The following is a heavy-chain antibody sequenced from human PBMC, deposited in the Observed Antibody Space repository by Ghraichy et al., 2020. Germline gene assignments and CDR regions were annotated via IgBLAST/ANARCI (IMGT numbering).Heavy chain of an antibody. J-gene: IGHJ3*02. CDR2: ISGNGGST. Sequence: SCAASGFTFSTYGMNWVRQAPGKGLEWLSAISGNGGSTYYADSVTGRFTISRDSSKDTVYLKMNSLRAEDTAVYYCARDKLDAYSSSWYGTNDAYDIWGHGTMVTVSS. CDR3: ARDKLDAYSSSWYGTNDAYDI. D-gene: IGHD6-13*01. V-gene: IGHV3-23*01. CDR1: GFTFSTYG.